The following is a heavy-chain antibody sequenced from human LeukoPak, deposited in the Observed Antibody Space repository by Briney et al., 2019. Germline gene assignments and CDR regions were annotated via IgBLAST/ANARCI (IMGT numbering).Heavy chain of an antibody. CDR1: GYTFTSYG. V-gene: IGHV1-8*02. CDR2: MNPNSGNT. Sequence: RASVKVSCKASGYTFTSYGISWVRQAPGQGLEWMGWMNPNSGNTGYAQKFQGRVTMTRDTSTSTVYMELSSLRSEDTAVYYCARAPQGYFDYWGQGTLVTVSS. J-gene: IGHJ4*02. CDR3: ARAPQGYFDY.